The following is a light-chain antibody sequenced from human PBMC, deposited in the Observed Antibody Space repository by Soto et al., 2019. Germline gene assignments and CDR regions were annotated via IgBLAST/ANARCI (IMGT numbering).Light chain of an antibody. CDR3: QQYGSSPPT. Sequence: EIVMTQSPATLSVSPGARATLSCRASQSVSSNLAWYPQKPGQAPRLLISGASTRATGIPARFSGSGSGTEFTLTISSLQSEDFAVYYCQQYGSSPPTFGQGTKVDIK. CDR1: QSVSSN. J-gene: IGKJ1*01. CDR2: GAS. V-gene: IGKV3-15*01.